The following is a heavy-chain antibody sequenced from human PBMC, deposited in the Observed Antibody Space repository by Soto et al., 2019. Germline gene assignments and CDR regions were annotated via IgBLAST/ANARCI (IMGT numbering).Heavy chain of an antibody. Sequence: QVQLVQSGAEVKKPGASVKVSCKASGYTFTSYGISWVRQAPGQGLEWMGWISAYNGNTNYAQKLQGRVTMTTDTTXSXDYMELRSLRSDDTAVYYCARDSLLWFGERHDAFDIWGQGTMVTVSS. J-gene: IGHJ3*02. V-gene: IGHV1-18*01. D-gene: IGHD3-10*01. CDR3: ARDSLLWFGERHDAFDI. CDR2: ISAYNGNT. CDR1: GYTFTSYG.